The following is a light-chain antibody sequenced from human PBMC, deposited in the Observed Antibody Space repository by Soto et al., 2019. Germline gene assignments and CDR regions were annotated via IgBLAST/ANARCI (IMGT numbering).Light chain of an antibody. J-gene: IGKJ1*01. Sequence: DIPMTQSPSTLSASVGDRVTIACRASRSISNYLAWYQQKPGKAPKLLIYKASSLESGVPSRFSGSGSGTEFTLTISSLQPDDFATYYCQQYNSYSWTFGQGTKVEIK. CDR1: RSISNY. V-gene: IGKV1-5*03. CDR2: KAS. CDR3: QQYNSYSWT.